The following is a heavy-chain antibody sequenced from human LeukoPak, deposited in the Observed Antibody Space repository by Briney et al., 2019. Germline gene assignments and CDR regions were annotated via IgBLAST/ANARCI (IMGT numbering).Heavy chain of an antibody. Sequence: GGSLRLSCAASGFTFSSYAISWVRQAPGKGLEWVSTSTRGGSTYYADSVKGRFTISRDNSKNTLYLQMDSLRVEDTAVYYCARGFYTNDFWGQGALVAVSA. CDR1: GFTFSSYA. D-gene: IGHD4-11*01. CDR3: ARGFYTNDF. J-gene: IGHJ4*02. CDR2: TSTRGGST. V-gene: IGHV3-23*01.